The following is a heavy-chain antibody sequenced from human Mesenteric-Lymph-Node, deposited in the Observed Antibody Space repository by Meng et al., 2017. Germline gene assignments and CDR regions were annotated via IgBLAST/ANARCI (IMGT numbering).Heavy chain of an antibody. CDR3: ARVYYYGSGDWYFDL. J-gene: IGHJ2*01. CDR2: IYYSGST. V-gene: IGHV4-31*03. D-gene: IGHD3-10*01. Sequence: QGQLQESGPGLVKPSQPLSLTCTVSGGSISSGGYYWSWIRQHPGKGLEWIGYIYYSGSTYYNPSLKSRVTISVDTSKNQFSLKLSSVTAADTAVYYCARVYYYGSGDWYFDLWGRGTLVTVSS. CDR1: GGSISSGGYY.